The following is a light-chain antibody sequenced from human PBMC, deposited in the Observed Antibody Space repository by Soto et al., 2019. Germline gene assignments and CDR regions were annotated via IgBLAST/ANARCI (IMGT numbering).Light chain of an antibody. J-gene: IGLJ2*01. V-gene: IGLV3-25*03. CDR3: QSADSSGTYVI. CDR2: KDS. CDR1: ALPKQY. Sequence: SYELSQPPSVAVSPGQTARITCSGDALPKQYAYWYQQKPGQAPVLVIYKDSERPSGIPERFSGSSSGTTVTLTVSGVQAVDEADYYCQSADSSGTYVIFGGGTKLTVL.